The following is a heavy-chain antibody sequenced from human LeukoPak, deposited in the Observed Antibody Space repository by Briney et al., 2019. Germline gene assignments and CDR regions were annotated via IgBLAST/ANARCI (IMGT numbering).Heavy chain of an antibody. CDR1: GGSISSYY. J-gene: IGHJ4*02. V-gene: IGHV4-59*08. Sequence: PSETLSLTCTVSGGSISSYYWSWIRQPPGKGLEWIGYIYYSGSTNYNPSLKSRVTISVDTSKNQFSLKLSSVTAADTAVYYCARQKVVPDYWGQGTLVTVSS. D-gene: IGHD2-15*01. CDR3: ARQKVVPDY. CDR2: IYYSGST.